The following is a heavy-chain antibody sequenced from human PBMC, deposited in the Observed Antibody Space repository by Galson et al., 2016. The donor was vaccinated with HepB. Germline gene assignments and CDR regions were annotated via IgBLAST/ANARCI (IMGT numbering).Heavy chain of an antibody. CDR2: TFPGDSYT. CDR1: GYSFSSYW. CDR3: ARRSVSYWYFDL. V-gene: IGHV5-51*01. Sequence: QSGAEVKQPGESLQISCKGSGYSFSSYWIGWVRQMPGKGLEWMGITFPGDSYTRYSPSFQGQVTVSADKSINTADLQWSSLKASDVAMYYCARRSVSYWYFDLWGRGTLVTVSS. D-gene: IGHD2-8*01. J-gene: IGHJ2*01.